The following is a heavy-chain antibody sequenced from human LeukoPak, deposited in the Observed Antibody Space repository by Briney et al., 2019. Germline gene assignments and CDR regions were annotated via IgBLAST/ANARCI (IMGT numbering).Heavy chain of an antibody. J-gene: IGHJ6*03. CDR3: ASSKWSAGGNYYHYMDV. D-gene: IGHD2-15*01. CDR2: ISAYNGNT. Sequence: GASVKVSCKASGYTFTSYGISWVRQAPGQGLEWMGWISAYNGNTNYAQKFQGRVIMTIDTSTSTAYMELRSLRSDDTAVYYCASSKWSAGGNYYHYMDVWGKGTTVTVSS. V-gene: IGHV1-18*01. CDR1: GYTFTSYG.